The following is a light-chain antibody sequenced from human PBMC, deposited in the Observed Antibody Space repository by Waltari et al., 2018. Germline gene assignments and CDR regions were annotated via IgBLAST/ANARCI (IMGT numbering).Light chain of an antibody. Sequence: SYVLTQPPSVAVAPGETARVTCGGNNIERKRVHWYQQKPGQAPVLVISYESDRPSGIPERFSGSNSGDTATLTISRVEAGDEADYYCQVWDANTDPGVFGTGTEVTVL. CDR3: QVWDANTDPGV. J-gene: IGLJ1*01. V-gene: IGLV3-21*01. CDR2: YES. CDR1: NIERKR.